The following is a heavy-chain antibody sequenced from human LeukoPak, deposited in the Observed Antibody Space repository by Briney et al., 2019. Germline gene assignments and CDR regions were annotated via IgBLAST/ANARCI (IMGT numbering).Heavy chain of an antibody. J-gene: IGHJ4*02. V-gene: IGHV3-30*18. CDR1: GFTFSSYG. Sequence: GGSLRLSCAASGFTFSSYGMHWVRQAPGKGLEWVAVISYDGSNKYYADSVKGRFTISRDNSKNTPCLQMNSLRAEDTAVYYCAKARDYGDYGGLDYWGQGTLVTVSS. D-gene: IGHD4-17*01. CDR2: ISYDGSNK. CDR3: AKARDYGDYGGLDY.